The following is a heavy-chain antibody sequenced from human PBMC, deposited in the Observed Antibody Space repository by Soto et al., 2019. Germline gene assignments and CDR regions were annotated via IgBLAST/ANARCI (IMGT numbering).Heavy chain of an antibody. CDR1: GYTFTTYD. Sequence: QVQPVQSGGEVKKPGASVKVSCKASGYTFTTYDLSWVRQAPGQGLEWMGWISAYNGNTNYAQNLQGRVTMTTDTSTSTAYMELRSLRSDDTAVYYCARVIGYYYHMDVWGQGTTVTVSS. CDR2: ISAYNGNT. D-gene: IGHD3-22*01. J-gene: IGHJ6*02. CDR3: ARVIGYYYHMDV. V-gene: IGHV1-18*01.